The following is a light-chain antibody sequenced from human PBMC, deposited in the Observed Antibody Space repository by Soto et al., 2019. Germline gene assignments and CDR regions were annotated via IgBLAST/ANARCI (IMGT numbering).Light chain of an antibody. CDR1: QSVSSSY. J-gene: IGKJ4*01. V-gene: IGKV3-20*01. CDR3: QQYGSSPRLT. Sequence: EIVLTQSPXTLSLSPGERATLSCRASQSVSSSYLAWYQQKPGQAPRLLIYGASSRATGIPDRFSGSGSGTDFTLTISRLEPEDFAVYYCQQYGSSPRLTFGGGTKVDIK. CDR2: GAS.